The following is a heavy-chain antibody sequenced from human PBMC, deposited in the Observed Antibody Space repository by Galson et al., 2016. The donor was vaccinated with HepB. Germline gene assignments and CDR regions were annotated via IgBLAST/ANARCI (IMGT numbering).Heavy chain of an antibody. Sequence: SETLSLTCTVSGGSVSSYFWSWIRQPPGKGLDWIGYIYYSGSTNYNPSLKSRVTISLDTSKNQFSLKLTSVTAADTAVYYCARDSPTTEGAFDIWGQGTMVTVSS. J-gene: IGHJ3*02. CDR2: IYYSGST. CDR3: ARDSPTTEGAFDI. D-gene: IGHD2/OR15-2a*01. CDR1: GGSVSSYF. V-gene: IGHV4-59*02.